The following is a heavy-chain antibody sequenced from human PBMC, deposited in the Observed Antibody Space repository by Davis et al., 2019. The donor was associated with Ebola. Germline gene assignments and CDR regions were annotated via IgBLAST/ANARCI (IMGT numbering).Heavy chain of an antibody. CDR1: GFTFSNYA. CDR3: AEGGTNNFLGAN. J-gene: IGHJ4*02. D-gene: IGHD2-8*01. V-gene: IGHV3-23*01. Sequence: PGGSLRLSCAASGFTFSNYAMSWVRQAPGGGLEWVAGISATGADIKYDDSVRGRFSISRDESKTTLYLQMDSLRAEDTAVFYCAEGGTNNFLGANWGQGTLVTVSS. CDR2: ISATGADI.